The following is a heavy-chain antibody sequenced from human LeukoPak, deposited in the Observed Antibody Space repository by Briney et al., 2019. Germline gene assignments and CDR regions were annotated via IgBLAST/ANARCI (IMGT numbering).Heavy chain of an antibody. J-gene: IGHJ4*02. V-gene: IGHV3-21*01. Sequence: GGSLRLSCAASGFTFSSYSMHWVRQAPGKGLEWVSLISTSSSYIYYADSVKGRFTISRDNAKNSLYLQMNSLRVEDTAVYYCARLSYDSGTHYTCYECWGQGTLVTVSS. CDR2: ISTSSSYI. CDR1: GFTFSSYS. CDR3: ARLSYDSGTHYTCYEC. D-gene: IGHD3-10*01.